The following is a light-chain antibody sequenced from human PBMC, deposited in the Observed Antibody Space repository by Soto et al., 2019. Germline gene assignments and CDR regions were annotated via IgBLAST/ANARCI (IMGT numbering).Light chain of an antibody. CDR1: QSVSSY. CDR2: DAS. J-gene: IGKJ5*01. CDR3: QQYTNWPPIT. V-gene: IGKV3-15*01. Sequence: EIVMSQSPSTLSVSPGERVTLSCRASQSVSSYLAWYQQTPGQAPRLLIYDASSRATGIPVRFSGSGSGTEFTLTISSLQSEDFGVYYCQQYTNWPPITFGQGARLEIK.